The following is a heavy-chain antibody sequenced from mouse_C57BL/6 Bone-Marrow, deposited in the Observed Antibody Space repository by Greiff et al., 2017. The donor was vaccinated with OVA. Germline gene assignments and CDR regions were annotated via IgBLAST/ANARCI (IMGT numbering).Heavy chain of an antibody. J-gene: IGHJ2*01. V-gene: IGHV1-26*01. CDR2: INPNNGGT. CDR1: GYTFTDYY. Sequence: EVQLQQSGPELVKPGASVKISCKASGYTFTDYYMNWVKQSHGKSLEWIGDINPNNGGTSYNQKFKGKATLTVDKSSSTAYMELRSLTSEDSAVYYCARDTTVLGDYWGQGTTLTVSS. CDR3: ARDTTVLGDY. D-gene: IGHD1-1*01.